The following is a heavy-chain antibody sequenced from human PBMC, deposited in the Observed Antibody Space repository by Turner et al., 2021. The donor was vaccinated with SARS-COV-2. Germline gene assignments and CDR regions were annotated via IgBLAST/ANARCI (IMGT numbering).Heavy chain of an antibody. CDR1: GFTVSSNS. Sequence: EVQLVESGGGLVQPGGSLRLSCASSGFTVSSNSMRWVRQAPGKGLEWVSVIYRGGSTYYADSVKGRFTISRHNSKNTLYLQMNSLRAEDTAVYYCASSSGYSGSWYLKHWGQGTLVTVSS. CDR2: IYRGGST. CDR3: ASSSGYSGSWYLKH. D-gene: IGHD6-13*01. J-gene: IGHJ4*02. V-gene: IGHV3-53*04.